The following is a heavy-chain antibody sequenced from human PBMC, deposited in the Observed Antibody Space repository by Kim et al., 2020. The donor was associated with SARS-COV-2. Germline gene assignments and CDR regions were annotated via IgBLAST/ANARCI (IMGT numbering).Heavy chain of an antibody. CDR2: IRSKAEGGTA. CDR1: GFTFTKVW. D-gene: IGHD2-21*01. J-gene: IGHJ5*02. Sequence: GSLRLSCAASGFTFTKVWLSWVRQAPGKGLEWVGRIRSKAEGGTADYAAPVKGRFTISRDDSKNTLYLQMNGLRAEDTAFYHCTTDYERIGGLCDGETCSPASPWGQGTLVTVSS. V-gene: IGHV3-15*01. CDR3: TTDYERIGGLCDGETCSPASP.